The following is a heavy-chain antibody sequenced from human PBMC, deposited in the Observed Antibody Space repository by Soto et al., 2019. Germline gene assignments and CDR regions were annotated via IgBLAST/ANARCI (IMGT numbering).Heavy chain of an antibody. V-gene: IGHV3-23*01. CDR3: AKILSMVTSYYYGMDV. CDR1: GFTFSTYP. J-gene: IGHJ6*02. Sequence: AGGSLRLSCAASGFTFSTYPMIWVRQAPGKGLECVGSISDSGANTYYADSVRGRFTISRDNSKNTLYLQMNSLRDDDTAVYYCAKILSMVTSYYYGMDVWGHGTTVTVSS. CDR2: ISDSGANT. D-gene: IGHD4-17*01.